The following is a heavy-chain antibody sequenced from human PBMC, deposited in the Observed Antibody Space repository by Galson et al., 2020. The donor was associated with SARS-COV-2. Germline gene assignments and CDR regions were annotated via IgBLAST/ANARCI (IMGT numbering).Heavy chain of an antibody. Sequence: GESLKISCADSGFTFSDHYMSWIRQAPGKGLEWVSYISTYSSYTKSADSVKGRFTISRDNAKNSLYLQMNSLRAEDTALYYCARDSERRFYESSTYSPDSFDIWGQGTTVTVSS. V-gene: IGHV3-11*06. CDR1: GFTFSDHY. J-gene: IGHJ3*02. D-gene: IGHD3-22*01. CDR3: ARDSERRFYESSTYSPDSFDI. CDR2: ISTYSSYT.